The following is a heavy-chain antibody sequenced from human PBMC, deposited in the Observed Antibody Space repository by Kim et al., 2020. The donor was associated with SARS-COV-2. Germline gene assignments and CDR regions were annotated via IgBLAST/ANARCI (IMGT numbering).Heavy chain of an antibody. V-gene: IGHV1-69*13. Sequence: SVKVSCKASGGTFSSYAISWVRQAPGQGLEWMGGIIPIFGTANYAQKFQGRVTTTADESTSTAYMELSSLRSEDTAVYYCARDSYDILTGYYMRGDYGMDVWGQGTTVTVSS. CDR3: ARDSYDILTGYYMRGDYGMDV. D-gene: IGHD3-9*01. CDR1: GGTFSSYA. J-gene: IGHJ6*02. CDR2: IIPIFGTA.